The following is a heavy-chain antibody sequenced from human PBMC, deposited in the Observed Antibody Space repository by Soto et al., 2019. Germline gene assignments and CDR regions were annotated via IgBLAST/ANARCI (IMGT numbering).Heavy chain of an antibody. Sequence: GESLKISCKGSGYSFTSYWVGWVRQMPGKGLEWMGIIYPGDSDTRYSPSFQGQVTISADKSISTAYPQWSSLKASDTAMYYCARCPILNLGELSLIPPHYCYMDVWGKGTTVTVSS. CDR3: ARCPILNLGELSLIPPHYCYMDV. CDR1: GYSFTSYW. J-gene: IGHJ6*03. D-gene: IGHD3-16*02. V-gene: IGHV5-51*01. CDR2: IYPGDSDT.